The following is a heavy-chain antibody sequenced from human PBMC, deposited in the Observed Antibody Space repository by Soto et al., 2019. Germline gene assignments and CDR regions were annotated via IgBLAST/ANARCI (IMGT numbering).Heavy chain of an antibody. CDR3: ARTTNPVNSSSDNWFDP. CDR1: GGTFSSYT. CDR2: IIPILGIA. Sequence: QVQLVQSGAEVKKPGSSVKVSCKASGGTFSSYTISWVRQASGQGLEWMGRIIPILGIANYAQKFQGRVTITADKSTSTAYMELSSLRSEDTAVYYCARTTNPVNSSSDNWFDPWGQGTLVTVSS. J-gene: IGHJ5*02. V-gene: IGHV1-69*02. D-gene: IGHD6-13*01.